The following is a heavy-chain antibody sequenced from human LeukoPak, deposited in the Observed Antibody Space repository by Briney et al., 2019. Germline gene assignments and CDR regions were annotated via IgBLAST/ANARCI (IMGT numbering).Heavy chain of an antibody. CDR1: GYTFTSYG. J-gene: IGHJ3*02. CDR3: ARDLLILEWFRNAFDI. V-gene: IGHV1-18*01. D-gene: IGHD3-3*01. Sequence: ASVKVSCKASGYTFTSYGISWVRQAPGQGLEWMGWISAYNGNTNYAQKLQGRVTMTTDTSTSTAYMELRSLRSDDTAVYYCARDLLILEWFRNAFDIWGQGTMVTVSS. CDR2: ISAYNGNT.